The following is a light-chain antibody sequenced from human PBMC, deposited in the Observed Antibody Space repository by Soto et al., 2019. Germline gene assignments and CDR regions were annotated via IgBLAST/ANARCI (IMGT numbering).Light chain of an antibody. CDR3: SSFTNTYSYV. V-gene: IGLV2-14*01. CDR1: SSDVGGYNY. J-gene: IGLJ1*01. CDR2: DVS. Sequence: QSVLTQPPSASGSPGQSVAISCTGTSSDVGGYNYVSWYQQHPGKAPRLMIYDVSNRPSGASNRFSGSKSGNTASLTISGLQAEDEADYYCSSFTNTYSYVFGTGTKVTVL.